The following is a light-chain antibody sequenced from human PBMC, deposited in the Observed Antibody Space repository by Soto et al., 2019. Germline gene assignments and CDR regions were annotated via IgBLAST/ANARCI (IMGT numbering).Light chain of an antibody. J-gene: IGKJ3*01. CDR1: QDISKY. Sequence: DIPMTQSPSSLSASVGDRVTITCQASQDISKYLNWYQQKPGKAPKLLIYDASNLETGVPSRFSGSGSGTAFTFPISRRHPEDVGAYYVQQYDILPTLFTFVPGTKVAIK. V-gene: IGKV1-33*01. CDR3: QQYDILPTLFT. CDR2: DAS.